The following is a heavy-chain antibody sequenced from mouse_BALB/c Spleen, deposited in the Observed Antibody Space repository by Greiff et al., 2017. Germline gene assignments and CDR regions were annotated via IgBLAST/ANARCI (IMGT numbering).Heavy chain of an antibody. V-gene: IGHV5-12-1*01. Sequence: EVHLVESGGGLVKPGGSLKLSCAASGFAFSSYDMSWVRQTPEKRLEWVAYISSGGGSTYYPDTVKGRFTISRDNAKNTLYLQMSSLKSEDTSMYYCARQVRQYYAMDYWGQGTSGTVSS. J-gene: IGHJ4*01. CDR3: ARQVRQYYAMDY. D-gene: IGHD2-14*01. CDR2: ISSGGGST. CDR1: GFAFSSYD.